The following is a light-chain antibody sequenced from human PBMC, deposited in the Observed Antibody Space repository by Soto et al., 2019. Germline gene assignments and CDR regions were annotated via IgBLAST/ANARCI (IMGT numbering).Light chain of an antibody. Sequence: EIVLTQSPGTLSLSPGERATLSCRASQSVRSNYLAWYQQKPGQAPRLLIYGASRRATGIPDRFSGSGSGTDFTLTISRLEPEDLALYYCQQYVSAPWTFGQGTKVEIK. CDR1: QSVRSNY. J-gene: IGKJ1*01. V-gene: IGKV3-20*01. CDR2: GAS. CDR3: QQYVSAPWT.